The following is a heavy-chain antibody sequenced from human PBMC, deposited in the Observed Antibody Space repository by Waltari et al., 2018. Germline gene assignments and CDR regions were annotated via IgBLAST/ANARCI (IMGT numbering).Heavy chain of an antibody. J-gene: IGHJ4*02. V-gene: IGHV4-39*01. CDR2: IYYSGST. D-gene: IGHD3-16*02. CDR3: ARSHYDYVWGSYRP. Sequence: QLQLQESGPGLVKPSETLSLTCTVSGGSIRRSTYYWGRIRQPPGQGLEWIGSIYYSGSTYYNPSLKSRVTISVDTSKNQFSLKLSSVTAADTAVYYCARSHYDYVWGSYRPWGQGTLVTVSS. CDR1: GGSIRRSTYY.